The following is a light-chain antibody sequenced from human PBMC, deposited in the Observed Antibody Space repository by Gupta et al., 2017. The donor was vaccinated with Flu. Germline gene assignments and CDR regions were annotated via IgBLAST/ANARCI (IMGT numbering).Light chain of an antibody. J-gene: IGKJ2*01. Sequence: NGKSSQSVLYSSNNKNYLAWYQQKPGQPPKLLIYWASTRESGVPDRFSGSGSGTDFTLTISSLQAEDVAVYYCQQYYSTPYTFGQGTKLEIK. CDR2: WAS. CDR1: QSVLYSSNNKNY. V-gene: IGKV4-1*01. CDR3: QQYYSTPYT.